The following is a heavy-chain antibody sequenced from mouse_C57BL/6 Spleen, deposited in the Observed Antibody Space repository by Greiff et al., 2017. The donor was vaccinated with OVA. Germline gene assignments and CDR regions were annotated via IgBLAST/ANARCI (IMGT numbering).Heavy chain of an antibody. Sequence: EVKLMESGPGLVKPSQSLSLTCSVTGYSITSGYYWNWIRQFPGNKLEWMGYISYDGSNNYNPSLKNRISITRDTSKNQFFLKLNSVTTEDTATYYCAREEVYYGSSWFAYWGQGTLVTVSA. V-gene: IGHV3-6*01. CDR2: ISYDGSN. CDR1: GYSITSGYY. D-gene: IGHD1-1*01. CDR3: AREEVYYGSSWFAY. J-gene: IGHJ3*01.